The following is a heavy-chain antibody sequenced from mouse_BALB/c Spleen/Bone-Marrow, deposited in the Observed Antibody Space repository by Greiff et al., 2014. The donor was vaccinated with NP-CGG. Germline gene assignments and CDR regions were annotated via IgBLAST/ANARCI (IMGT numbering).Heavy chain of an antibody. J-gene: IGHJ3*01. CDR2: INPDSRTI. CDR3: ARNGYYGWITY. D-gene: IGHD2-3*01. V-gene: IGHV4-1*02. Sequence: EVQLQQSGGGLVQPGGSLKLSCAASGFDFSGYWMTWVRQAPGKGLEWIGEINPDSRTINYKPSLKEKFIMSRDNAKNTLYLQMSKVRSEDTALYYCARNGYYGWITYWGQGILVTVSA. CDR1: GFDFSGYW.